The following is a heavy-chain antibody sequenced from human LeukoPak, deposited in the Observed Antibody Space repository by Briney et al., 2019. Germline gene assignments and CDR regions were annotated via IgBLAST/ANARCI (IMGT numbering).Heavy chain of an antibody. D-gene: IGHD5-18*01. CDR2: INHSGST. Sequence: SETLSLTCAVYGGSFSDYYWSWIRQPPGKGLEWIGEINHSGSTNYNPSLETRVTISLDTSNNYFSLKLNSVTAADTAVYYCARDTEMSAVFDSWGQGTLVTVSS. V-gene: IGHV4-34*01. CDR1: GGSFSDYY. J-gene: IGHJ4*02. CDR3: ARDTEMSAVFDS.